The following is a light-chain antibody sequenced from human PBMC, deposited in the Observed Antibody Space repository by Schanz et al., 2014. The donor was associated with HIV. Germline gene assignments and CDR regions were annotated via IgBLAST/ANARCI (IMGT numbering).Light chain of an antibody. CDR1: SSNIGINT. V-gene: IGLV1-44*01. J-gene: IGLJ3*02. CDR3: SSYAGSNIL. CDR2: ANM. Sequence: QSVLTQPPSVSGTPGQRVTILCSGSSSNIGINTVNWYQHLPGTAPNLLMYANMERPSGVPDRFSGSGSGTSASLAISGLQSEDEADYYCSSYAGSNILFGGGTKLTVL.